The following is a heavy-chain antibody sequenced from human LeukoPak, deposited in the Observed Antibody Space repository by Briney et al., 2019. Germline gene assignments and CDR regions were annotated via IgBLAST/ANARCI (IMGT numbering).Heavy chain of an antibody. J-gene: IGHJ4*02. CDR1: GYTFTGYY. D-gene: IGHD5-18*01. CDR3: ARARNVDTAMVILGY. CDR2: INPNSGGT. V-gene: IGHV1-2*02. Sequence: ASVKVSCKASGYTFTGYYMHWARQAPGQGLEWMGWINPNSGGTNYAQKFQGRVTMTRDTSISTAYMELSRLRSDDTAVYYCARARNVDTAMVILGYWGQGTLVTVSS.